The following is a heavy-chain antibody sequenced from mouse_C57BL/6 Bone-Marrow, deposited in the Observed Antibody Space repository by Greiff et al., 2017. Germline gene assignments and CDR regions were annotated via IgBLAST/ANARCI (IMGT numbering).Heavy chain of an antibody. CDR2: IYPRSGNT. V-gene: IGHV1-81*01. CDR1: GYTFTSYG. CDR3: ARKTVYCDYSYFDY. D-gene: IGHD2-4*01. Sequence: QVQLQQSGAELVRPGASVKLSCKASGYTFTSYGISWVKQRTGQGLEWIGEIYPRSGNTYYNEKFKGKATLTADKSSSTTYVELRSLTSEDSAVYFCARKTVYCDYSYFDYWGQGTPLTVSS. J-gene: IGHJ2*01.